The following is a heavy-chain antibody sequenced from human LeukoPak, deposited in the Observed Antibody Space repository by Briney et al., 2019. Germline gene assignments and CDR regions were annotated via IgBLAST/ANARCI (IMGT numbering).Heavy chain of an antibody. CDR2: IIPIFGTA. D-gene: IGHD3-22*01. Sequence: VASVKVSCKASGGTSSSYAISWVRQAPGQGLEWMGGIIPIFGTANYAQKFQGRVTITTDESTSTAYMELSSLRSEDTAVYYCARGYYDSSGFYFDYWGQGTLVTVSS. CDR1: GGTSSSYA. V-gene: IGHV1-69*05. J-gene: IGHJ4*02. CDR3: ARGYYDSSGFYFDY.